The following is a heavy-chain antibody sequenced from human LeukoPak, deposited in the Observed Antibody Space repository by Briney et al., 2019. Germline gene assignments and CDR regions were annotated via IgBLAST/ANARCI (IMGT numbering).Heavy chain of an antibody. Sequence: PGGSLRLSCAASGFTFSSYGMSWVRQAPGKGLEWVSGINWNGGSTGYADSVKGRFTISRDNAKNSLYLQMNSLRAEDTALYYCARVPNSGYDPYFDYWGQGTLVTVSS. CDR3: ARVPNSGYDPYFDY. CDR1: GFTFSSYG. J-gene: IGHJ4*02. CDR2: INWNGGST. V-gene: IGHV3-20*04. D-gene: IGHD5-12*01.